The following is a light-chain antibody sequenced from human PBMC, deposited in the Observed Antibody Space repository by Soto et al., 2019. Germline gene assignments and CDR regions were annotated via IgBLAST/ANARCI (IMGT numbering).Light chain of an antibody. CDR2: GNN. CDR3: AVWDDNLNGPL. J-gene: IGLJ2*01. Sequence: SVLTQPPSASGAPGERVTISCSGTRSNIGVNAVSWYHQFPGTAPNLLIFGNNQRPSGVPDRFSDSKSGTSASLAISRLQSEDEADYYCAVWDDNLNGPLFGGGTKVTVL. CDR1: RSNIGVNA. V-gene: IGLV1-44*01.